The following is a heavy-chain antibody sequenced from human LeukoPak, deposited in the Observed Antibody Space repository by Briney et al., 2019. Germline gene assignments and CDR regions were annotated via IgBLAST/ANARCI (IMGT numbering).Heavy chain of an antibody. CDR3: TVATETTFDY. V-gene: IGHV3-30*04. CDR2: ISDDTYTK. Sequence: GGSLRLSCAASGFTFSHLAMYWVRQAPGKGLECVSLISDDTYTKYYADSVKGRFIISRDNSKNMLYLQMNGLGTDDSALYYCTVATETTFDYWGQGSLVTVSS. J-gene: IGHJ4*02. CDR1: GFTFSHLA. D-gene: IGHD4-17*01.